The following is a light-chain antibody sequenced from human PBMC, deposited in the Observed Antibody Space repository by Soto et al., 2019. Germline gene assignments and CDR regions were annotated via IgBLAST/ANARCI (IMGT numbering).Light chain of an antibody. CDR2: GAS. J-gene: IGKJ5*01. V-gene: IGKV3-20*01. CDR1: QSLITRY. CDR3: QQYGTSPT. Sequence: EIVLTQSPGTLSLFPGERATLSCRASQSLITRYLAWYQQKPGQAPRLLIYGASSRATGIPDRFSGSGSGTDFPLTISRLEPEDFAVYSCQQYGTSPTSGQGTRLEIK.